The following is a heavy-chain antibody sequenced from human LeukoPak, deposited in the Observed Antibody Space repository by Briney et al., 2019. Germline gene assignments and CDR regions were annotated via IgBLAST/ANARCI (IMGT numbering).Heavy chain of an antibody. CDR1: GGSISSSGYY. V-gene: IGHV4-39*01. Sequence: SETLSLTCTVSGGSISSSGYYWGWIRQPPGKGLEWMASIYYSGSTYYNPSLKSRVTISVDTSKNQLSLKLSSLTAADTAVYYCARHEYSGSYYGLSWFDPWGQGTLVTVSS. CDR2: IYYSGST. CDR3: ARHEYSGSYYGLSWFDP. J-gene: IGHJ5*02. D-gene: IGHD1-26*01.